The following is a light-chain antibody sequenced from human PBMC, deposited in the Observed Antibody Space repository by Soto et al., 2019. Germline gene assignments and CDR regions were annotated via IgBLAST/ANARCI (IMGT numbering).Light chain of an antibody. Sequence: EIVLTQSPGTLSLSPGERATLSCRASQSVSSSYLAWYQQKPGQAPRLLIYGASSRDTGIPDRFSGSGSGTDFTLTISRVEPEDFAVYYCQQYGSSPWTFGQGTKVEIK. CDR1: QSVSSSY. J-gene: IGKJ1*01. CDR3: QQYGSSPWT. CDR2: GAS. V-gene: IGKV3-20*01.